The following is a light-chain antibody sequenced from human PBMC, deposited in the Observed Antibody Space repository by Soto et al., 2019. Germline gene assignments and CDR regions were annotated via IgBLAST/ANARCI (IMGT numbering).Light chain of an antibody. J-gene: IGKJ1*01. CDR3: QQFYMGWT. CDR2: DVS. CDR1: QSVRGS. Sequence: DIQMTQSPSTLSASVGDRVTITCRASQSVRGSLAWYQQQPGKAPKLLIYDVSNLESGVPSRFGAFGSGTEFTLSISSLQPDDFGTYYCQQFYMGWTFGQGTRV. V-gene: IGKV1-5*01.